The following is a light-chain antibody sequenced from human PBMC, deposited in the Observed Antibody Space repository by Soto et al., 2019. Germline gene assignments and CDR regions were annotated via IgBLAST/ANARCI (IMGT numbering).Light chain of an antibody. Sequence: EIVMTQSPATLTVSPGERATLSCRASQSVSSNFAWYQQKPGQAPRLLIYGASTRDTGIPARFSGSGSGTDFTLTISSLQSEDFAVYYCQQYNNWPLLTFGGGTTVEI. CDR3: QQYNNWPLLT. CDR1: QSVSSN. J-gene: IGKJ4*01. V-gene: IGKV3-15*01. CDR2: GAS.